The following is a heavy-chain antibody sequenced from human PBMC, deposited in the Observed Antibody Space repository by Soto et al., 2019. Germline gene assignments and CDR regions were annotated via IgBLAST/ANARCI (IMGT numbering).Heavy chain of an antibody. J-gene: IGHJ4*02. CDR2: IKQDGSET. Sequence: ELQPVESGGGLVQPGGSLRLSCVVSGFSFSNYWMSWVRRAPGKGLEWVANIKQDGSETYYVDSVKGRFTISRDNAKNSLYLQMTSLRGDDTAVYYCARGWATTAGTGDNWGQGTLVIVSS. D-gene: IGHD6-19*01. CDR3: ARGWATTAGTGDN. CDR1: GFSFSNYW. V-gene: IGHV3-7*01.